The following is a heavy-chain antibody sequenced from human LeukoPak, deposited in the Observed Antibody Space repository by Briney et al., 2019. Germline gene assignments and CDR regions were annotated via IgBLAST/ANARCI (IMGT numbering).Heavy chain of an antibody. Sequence: PGGSLRLSCAASGFTFSSYSMNWVRQAPGKGLEWVSYISGSSGSITYADSVKGRFTISRDNARNSLSLEMNSLRAEDTAVYYCARDRDWSSDYWGQGTLVTVSS. D-gene: IGHD3/OR15-3a*01. CDR2: ISGSSGSI. V-gene: IGHV3-48*04. J-gene: IGHJ4*02. CDR1: GFTFSSYS. CDR3: ARDRDWSSDY.